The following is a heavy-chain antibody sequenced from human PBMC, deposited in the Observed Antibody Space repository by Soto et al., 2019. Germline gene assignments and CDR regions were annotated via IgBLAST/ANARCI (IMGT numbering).Heavy chain of an antibody. D-gene: IGHD1-26*01. Sequence: EVQLLQSGGGLVQPGGSLRLSCAASGFTFSNYAMSWVHQAPGKGLEWVSAISGSGGRTDYADSVKGRFTISRDNSKNTLYLQMNSLRAGDTAVYYCAKDGWELLRGFDPWGQGTLVTVSS. V-gene: IGHV3-23*01. CDR1: GFTFSNYA. CDR2: ISGSGGRT. J-gene: IGHJ5*02. CDR3: AKDGWELLRGFDP.